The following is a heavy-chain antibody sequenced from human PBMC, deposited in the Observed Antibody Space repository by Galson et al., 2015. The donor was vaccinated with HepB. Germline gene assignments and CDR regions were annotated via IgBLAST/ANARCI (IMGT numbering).Heavy chain of an antibody. V-gene: IGHV3-21*01. D-gene: IGHD4-17*01. CDR3: ARAPYGDPYYFDY. CDR1: GFTFDSHN. J-gene: IGHJ4*02. Sequence: SLRLSCAASGFTFDSHNMHWVRQAPGKGLEWVSSITSSSTYMFYADSVKGRSTISRDNAKGSLYLPIDSLGAEDTAIYYCARAPYGDPYYFDYWGQGSLVTVSS. CDR2: ITSSSTYM.